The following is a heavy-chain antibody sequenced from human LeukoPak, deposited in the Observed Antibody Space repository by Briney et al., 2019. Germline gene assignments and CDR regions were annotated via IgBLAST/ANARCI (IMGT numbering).Heavy chain of an antibody. CDR2: IYQSETT. Sequence: SETLSLTCAVYGGSFSGYYWSWIRQPPGKGLEWIGEIYQSETTNYNPSLKSRVTISVDKSKNQFSLKLTSVTAADTAVYYCATDTPAYPNYYYGMDVWGQGTTVIVSS. D-gene: IGHD3-22*01. CDR1: GGSFSGYY. CDR3: ATDTPAYPNYYYGMDV. J-gene: IGHJ6*02. V-gene: IGHV4-34*01.